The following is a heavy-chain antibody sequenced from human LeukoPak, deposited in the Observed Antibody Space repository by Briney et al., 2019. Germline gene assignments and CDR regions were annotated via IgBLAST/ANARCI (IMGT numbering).Heavy chain of an antibody. J-gene: IGHJ4*02. D-gene: IGHD4-11*01. Sequence: GGSLRLSCAASGFKFDTYSMNWVRQAPGKGLEWLSYINAASDATFYADSVKSRFTISRDNAKNSLYLQMNSLRAEDTALYYCARDLSDNYTIDYWGQGTLVTVSS. CDR2: INAASDAT. CDR3: ARDLSDNYTIDY. V-gene: IGHV3-48*01. CDR1: GFKFDTYS.